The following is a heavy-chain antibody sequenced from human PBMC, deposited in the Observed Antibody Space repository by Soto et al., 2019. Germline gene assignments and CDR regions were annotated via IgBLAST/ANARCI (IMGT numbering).Heavy chain of an antibody. J-gene: IGHJ6*02. V-gene: IGHV5-51*01. CDR2: IYPADSDT. CDR3: ARQGVYGRDWDGMDV. D-gene: IGHD2-8*01. CDR1: GYMFTNYW. Sequence: GYSLKISCKCSGYMFTNYWIGWVRQMPGKGLEWMGIIYPADSDTKYSPSLQGQVTISADKSSSIVYLQWSSLTASDTAMYYCARQGVYGRDWDGMDVWGQGTTVTVYS.